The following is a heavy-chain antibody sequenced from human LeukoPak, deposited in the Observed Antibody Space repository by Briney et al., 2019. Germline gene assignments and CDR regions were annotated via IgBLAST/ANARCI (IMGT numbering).Heavy chain of an antibody. CDR2: ISGSGGST. CDR1: GFTFSSYA. CDR3: AKPILTAFGYFDY. J-gene: IGHJ4*02. Sequence: PGGSLRLSCAASGFTFSSYAMSWVRQAPGKGLEWVSAISGSGGSTFYADSVKGRFTISRDNSKNTLYLHMNSLRAEDTAVYYCAKPILTAFGYFDYWGQGTLVTVSS. D-gene: IGHD3-9*01. V-gene: IGHV3-23*01.